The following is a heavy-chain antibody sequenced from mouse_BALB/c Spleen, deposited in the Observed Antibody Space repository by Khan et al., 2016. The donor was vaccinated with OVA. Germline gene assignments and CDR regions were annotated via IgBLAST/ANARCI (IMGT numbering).Heavy chain of an antibody. CDR2: ISNKANGYTT. D-gene: IGHD2-4*01. V-gene: IGHV7-3*02. J-gene: IGHJ4*01. CDR1: GFTFTDYY. Sequence: EVELVESGGGLVQPGGSLRLSCATSGFTFTDYYMSWVRQPPGKALEWLGFISNKANGYTTAYSASVRGRFTIARDDSQGILYLQMNNLMAKDSANYYCARDRWGIYDDVYAMDYWGQGTSVTVSS. CDR3: ARDRWGIYDDVYAMDY.